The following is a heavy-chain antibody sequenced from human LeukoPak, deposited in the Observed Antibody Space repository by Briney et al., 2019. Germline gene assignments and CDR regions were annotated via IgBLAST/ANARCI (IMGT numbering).Heavy chain of an antibody. CDR1: GGSISTYY. CDR2: IYYSGNT. CDR3: ARSYSSSGYYYYGMDL. D-gene: IGHD6-6*01. V-gene: IGHV4-59*01. J-gene: IGHJ6*02. Sequence: PSETLSLTCTVSGGSISTYYWSWIRQPPGKGLEWIGYIYYSGNTIYNSSLKSRVTISVDKSKNQFSLKLSSVTAADTAVYYCARSYSSSGYYYYGMDLWGQGTTVTASS.